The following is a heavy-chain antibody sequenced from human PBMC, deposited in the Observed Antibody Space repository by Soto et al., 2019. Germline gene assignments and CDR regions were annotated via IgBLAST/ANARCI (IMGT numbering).Heavy chain of an antibody. CDR2: IYHSGST. V-gene: IGHV4-38-2*02. D-gene: IGHD3-10*01. Sequence: PSETLSLTCAVSGYSISSGYYWGWIRQPPGKGLEWIGSIYHSGSTYYNPSLKSRVTISVDTSKNQFSLKLSSVTAADTAVYYCARDYLNSDYWGQGTLVTVSS. CDR3: ARDYLNSDY. CDR1: GYSISSGYY. J-gene: IGHJ4*02.